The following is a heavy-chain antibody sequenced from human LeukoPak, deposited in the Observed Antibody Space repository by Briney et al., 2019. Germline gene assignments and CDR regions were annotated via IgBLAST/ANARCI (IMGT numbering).Heavy chain of an antibody. CDR2: ISYDGSNK. CDR1: GFTFSSNG. J-gene: IGHJ5*02. CDR3: AYFGESSSS. D-gene: IGHD3-10*01. V-gene: IGHV3-30*03. Sequence: GGSLRLSCAVSGFTFSSNGMHWVRQAPGKGLEWVALISYDGSNKNYADSVKGRFTISRDNSKNTLFLNMNSLRAEDTAVYFCAYFGESSSSWGQGTLVTVSS.